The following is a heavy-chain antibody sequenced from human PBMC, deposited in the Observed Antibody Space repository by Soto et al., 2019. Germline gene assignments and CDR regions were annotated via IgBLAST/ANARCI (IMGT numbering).Heavy chain of an antibody. CDR1: GGSISSYY. D-gene: IGHD3-3*01. Sequence: SETLSLTCTVSGGSISSYYWSWIRQPPGKGLEWIGYIYYSGSTNYNPSPKSRVTISVDTSKNQFSLKLSSVTAADTAVYYCARASYSEFYYDFWSGYSAFDYWGQGTLVTVSS. V-gene: IGHV4-59*01. CDR2: IYYSGST. J-gene: IGHJ4*02. CDR3: ARASYSEFYYDFWSGYSAFDY.